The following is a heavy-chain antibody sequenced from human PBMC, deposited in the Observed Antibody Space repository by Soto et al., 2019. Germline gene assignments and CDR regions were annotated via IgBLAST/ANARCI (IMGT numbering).Heavy chain of an antibody. D-gene: IGHD3-16*01. V-gene: IGHV4-4*09. Sequence: QVQLQESGPGLVKPSETLSLTCTVSGGSMRGQHWSWIRQPPGKGLEWIGHHSDSTNYNPSLKSRITISTDTSKHQFSLKLSSVTAADTAVYYGATYTVGEGGRGYWGQGTLVTVSS. CDR2: HHSDST. CDR3: ATYTVGEGGRGY. J-gene: IGHJ4*02. CDR1: GGSMRGQH.